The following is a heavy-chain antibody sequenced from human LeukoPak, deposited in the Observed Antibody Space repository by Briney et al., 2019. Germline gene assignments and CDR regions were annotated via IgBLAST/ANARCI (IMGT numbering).Heavy chain of an antibody. D-gene: IGHD3-22*01. V-gene: IGHV1-18*01. CDR2: ISAYNGNT. CDR1: GYTFTSYG. Sequence: ASVKVSCKASGYTFTSYGISWVRQAPGQGLEWMGWISAYNGNTNYAQKLQGRVTMTTDTSTSTAYMELRSLRSDDTAVYYCARSYYCDSSGYSPAGYWGQGTLVTVSS. CDR3: ARSYYCDSSGYSPAGY. J-gene: IGHJ4*02.